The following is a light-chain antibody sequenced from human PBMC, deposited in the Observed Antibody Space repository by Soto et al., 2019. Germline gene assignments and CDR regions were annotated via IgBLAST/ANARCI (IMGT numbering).Light chain of an antibody. Sequence: DIVMNQSPLSLPVTPGEPASISCRSSQSLRHHNGYNYLDWYLQKPGQSPQVLIYLGSNRASGVPDRVSGSESGTVFTLKISRVEAEGVGVYYCIEALQAPYSFGQGTKLEIK. CDR3: IEALQAPYS. V-gene: IGKV2-28*01. J-gene: IGKJ2*01. CDR1: QSLRHHNGYNY. CDR2: LGS.